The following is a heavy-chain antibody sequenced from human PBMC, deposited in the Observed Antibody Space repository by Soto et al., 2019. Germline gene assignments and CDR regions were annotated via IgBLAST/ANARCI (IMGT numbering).Heavy chain of an antibody. CDR1: GFTFSSYA. D-gene: IGHD4-17*01. CDR2: ISGSGGST. CDR3: AKDYGDYVYYFDY. Sequence: GGSLRLSCAASGFTFSSYAMSWVRQAPGKGLEWVSAISGSGGSTYYPDSVKGRFTISRDNSKKTLYLQMNSLRAEDTAVYYCAKDYGDYVYYFDYWGQGTLVTVSS. J-gene: IGHJ4*02. V-gene: IGHV3-23*01.